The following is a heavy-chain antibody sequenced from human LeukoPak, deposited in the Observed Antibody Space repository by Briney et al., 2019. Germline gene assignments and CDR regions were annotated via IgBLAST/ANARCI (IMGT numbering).Heavy chain of an antibody. CDR2: IYPGDSDT. CDR3: AKVAGNERADPGGGTNWFDP. D-gene: IGHD1-1*01. J-gene: IGHJ5*02. CDR1: GYSFSNFW. V-gene: IGHV5-51*01. Sequence: GESLKISCKASGYSFSNFWIGWVRQMPGKGLEWMGIIYPGDSDTRYSPSFQGQVTISADRSISTAFLQWSSLKASDSAMYYCAKVAGNERADPGGGTNWFDPWGQGTQVTVSS.